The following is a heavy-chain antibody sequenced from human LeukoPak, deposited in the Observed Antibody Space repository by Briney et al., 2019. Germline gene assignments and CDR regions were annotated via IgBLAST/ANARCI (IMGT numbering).Heavy chain of an antibody. D-gene: IGHD2-2*02. J-gene: IGHJ6*02. CDR1: GFTPSGYE. CDR3: ARTYCSSTSCYTFYYYYGMDV. CDR2: ISRSGTAT. V-gene: IGHV3-48*03. Sequence: PGGSLRLSCAASGFTPSGYEMNWVRQAPGKGLEWISYISRSGTATLYADSVKGRFTISRDNSKNTLYLQMNSLRAEDTAVYYCARTYCSSTSCYTFYYYYGMDVWGQGTTVTVSS.